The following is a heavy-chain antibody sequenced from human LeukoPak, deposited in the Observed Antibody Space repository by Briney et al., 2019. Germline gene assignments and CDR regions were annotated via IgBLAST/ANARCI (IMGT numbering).Heavy chain of an antibody. D-gene: IGHD2-8*01. CDR1: GFTFGSYG. Sequence: GGSLRLSCAASGFTFGSYGMHWVRQAPGKGLEWVADIWFGGKNEHFADSVKGRFTIPRDNSKNTMHLQINSLRAEDTAVYYCARDRHCANGVCHSPPGMDVWGQGTTVTVSS. CDR2: IWFGGKNE. CDR3: ARDRHCANGVCHSPPGMDV. J-gene: IGHJ6*02. V-gene: IGHV3-33*01.